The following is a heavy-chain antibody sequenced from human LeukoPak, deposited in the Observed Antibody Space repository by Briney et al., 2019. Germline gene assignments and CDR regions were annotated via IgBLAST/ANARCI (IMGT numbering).Heavy chain of an antibody. J-gene: IGHJ4*02. CDR2: ISADGGST. CDR3: AKESGKFDY. CDR1: GLTFHDYA. Sequence: GGSLRLSCVASGLTFHDYAMHWVRQAPGKGLEWVSLISADGGSTFYADSVRGRFSISRDNSKNSLYLQMNSLRTEDTAMYYCAKESGKFDYRGQGTLVAVST. V-gene: IGHV3-43*02.